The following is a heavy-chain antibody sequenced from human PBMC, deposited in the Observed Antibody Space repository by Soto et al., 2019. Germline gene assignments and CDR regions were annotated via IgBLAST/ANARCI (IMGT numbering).Heavy chain of an antibody. CDR3: AKVLRDGLRTFGH. V-gene: IGHV3-23*01. Sequence: GGSLRLSCAASGFTFSSYTMSWVRQAPGKGPEWVSSISASGDSTTFAESVKGRFTMSRDSSKNMLYLQMNSLRAEDMAVYFCAKVLRDGLRTFGHWGQGTLVTVSS. D-gene: IGHD4-17*01. J-gene: IGHJ4*02. CDR1: GFTFSSYT. CDR2: ISASGDST.